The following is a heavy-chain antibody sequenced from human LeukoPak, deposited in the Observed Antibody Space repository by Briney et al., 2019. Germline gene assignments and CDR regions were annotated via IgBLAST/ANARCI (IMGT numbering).Heavy chain of an antibody. CDR3: ARGVRSIVAVPAARDY. D-gene: IGHD2-2*01. CDR2: ISSNGGST. J-gene: IGHJ4*02. Sequence: GGSLRLSCAASGFTFSSYAMHWVRQAPGKGLGYVSAISSNGGSTYYANSVKGRFTISRDNSKNTLYLQMGSLRAEDMAVYYCARGVRSIVAVPAARDYWGEGALVTVSS. CDR1: GFTFSSYA. V-gene: IGHV3-64*01.